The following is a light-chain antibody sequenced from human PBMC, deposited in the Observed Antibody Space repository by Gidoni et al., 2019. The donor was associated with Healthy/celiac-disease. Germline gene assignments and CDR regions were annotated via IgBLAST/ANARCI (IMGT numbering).Light chain of an antibody. Sequence: IVLTQSPATLSLSPGARATLSCRASQSVSSYLAWYQQKPGQAPRLLIYDASNRATGIPARFSGSGSGTDFTLTISSLEPEDFAVYYCQQRSNWPPRTCXXXTKLEIK. CDR2: DAS. V-gene: IGKV3-11*01. CDR1: QSVSSY. CDR3: QQRSNWPPRT. J-gene: IGKJ2*01.